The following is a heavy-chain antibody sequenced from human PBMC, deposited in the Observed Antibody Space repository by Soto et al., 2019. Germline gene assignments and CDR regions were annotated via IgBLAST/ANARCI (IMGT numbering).Heavy chain of an antibody. V-gene: IGHV4-31*03. D-gene: IGHD2-2*01. CDR2: IYYSGST. CDR1: GGSISSGGYY. J-gene: IGHJ4*02. CDR3: ARAGCSSTSCLDY. Sequence: SETLSLTCTVSGGSISSGGYYWSWIRQHPGKGLEWIGYIYYSGSTYYNPSLKSRVTISVDTSKNQFSLKPSSVTAADTAVYYCARAGCSSTSCLDYWGQGTLVTVSS.